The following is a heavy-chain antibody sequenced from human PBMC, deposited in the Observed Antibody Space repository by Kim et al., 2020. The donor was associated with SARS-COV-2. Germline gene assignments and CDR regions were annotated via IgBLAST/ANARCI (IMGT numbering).Heavy chain of an antibody. J-gene: IGHJ4*02. V-gene: IGHV1-8*01. D-gene: IGHD3-22*01. CDR1: GYTFTSYD. CDR2: MNPNSGNT. Sequence: ASVKVSCKASGYTFTSYDINWVRQATGQGLEWMGWMNPNSGNTGYAQKFQGRVTMTRNTSISTAYMELSSLRSEDTAVYYCARGPGFDYDSSGWGWGQGTLVTVSS. CDR3: ARGPGFDYDSSGWG.